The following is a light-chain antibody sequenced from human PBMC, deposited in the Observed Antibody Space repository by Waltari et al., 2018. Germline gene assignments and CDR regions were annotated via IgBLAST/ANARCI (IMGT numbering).Light chain of an antibody. Sequence: ENVLTQSPATLSLSPGERATLSCRASQSVSSYLAWYQQKPGQAPRLLIYDASNRATGIPARFSGSGSGTDFTLTISSLEPEDFAFYYCQQRSNWPPITFGQGTRLEIK. CDR2: DAS. CDR1: QSVSSY. J-gene: IGKJ5*01. V-gene: IGKV3-11*01. CDR3: QQRSNWPPIT.